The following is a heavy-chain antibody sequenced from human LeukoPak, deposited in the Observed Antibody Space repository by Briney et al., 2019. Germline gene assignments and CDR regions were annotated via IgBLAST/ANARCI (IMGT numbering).Heavy chain of an antibody. D-gene: IGHD3-16*01. V-gene: IGHV3-30*03. CDR1: GFTFSSYG. CDR3: ASAYYHYYFDY. Sequence: GGSLRLSCAASGFTFSSYGMHWVRQAPGKGLEWVAVISYDGSNRYYADSVKGRFTISRDTSKNTLYLQMNSLRAEDSAVYYCASAYYHYYFDYWGQGTLVTVSS. CDR2: ISYDGSNR. J-gene: IGHJ4*02.